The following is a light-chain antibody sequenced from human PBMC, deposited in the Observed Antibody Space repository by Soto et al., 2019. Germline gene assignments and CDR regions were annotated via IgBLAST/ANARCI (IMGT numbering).Light chain of an antibody. J-gene: IGKJ5*01. V-gene: IGKV3-11*01. CDR2: DAS. CDR1: QSVSSY. Sequence: EIVLTQSPATLSLSPGERATLSCRASQSVSSYLAWYQQKPGQAPRLLIYDASNRATGIPARFSGSGSGTDFTLTISSLEPEDFAVYYCQAAGITFGQGTHWRL. CDR3: QAAGIT.